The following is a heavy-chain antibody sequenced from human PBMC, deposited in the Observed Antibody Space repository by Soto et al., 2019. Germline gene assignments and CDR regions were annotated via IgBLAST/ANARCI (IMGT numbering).Heavy chain of an antibody. J-gene: IGHJ4*02. CDR2: IRAYDDNT. D-gene: IGHD3-16*01. CDR1: GYTFTSYG. CDR3: AGVGRGCYLGPVDFDY. Sequence: GASVKVSCKASGYTFTSYGISWVRQAPGQGLEWMGWIRAYDDNTNYAQKLQGRVTMTTDTSTSTAYMELRSLRSDDTAVYYCAGVGRGCYLGPVDFDYWGKGTLVTVSS. V-gene: IGHV1-18*01.